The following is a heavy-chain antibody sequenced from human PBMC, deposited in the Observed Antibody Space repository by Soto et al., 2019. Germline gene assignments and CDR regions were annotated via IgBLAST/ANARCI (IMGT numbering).Heavy chain of an antibody. V-gene: IGHV4-31*03. Sequence: PSETLSLTCCVSGGSIRSGGSYWSWIRQHPVKGLEWIGYIYHSGSTYYSPSLKSRVIISVDTSKSQFSLKLSSVTAADTAVFYCARTTGYCSTWFAGENWFDPWGQGILVTVSS. D-gene: IGHD6-13*01. CDR1: GGSIRSGGSY. CDR2: IYHSGST. J-gene: IGHJ5*02. CDR3: ARTTGYCSTWFAGENWFDP.